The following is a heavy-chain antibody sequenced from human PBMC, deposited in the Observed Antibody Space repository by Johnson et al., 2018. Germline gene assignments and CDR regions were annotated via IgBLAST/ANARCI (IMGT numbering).Heavy chain of an antibody. D-gene: IGHD6-19*01. CDR1: GFTFRSYW. J-gene: IGHJ3*02. V-gene: IGHV3-7*01. CDR3: ARALGLRSGWYHRALDS. CDR2: IKQDGSEK. Sequence: VQLVQSGGGLVQPGGTLRLSCAASGFTFRSYWMTWVRQAPGKGLEWVANIKQDGSEKYYVDSVKGRFTISRDNAKNSLYLQMNGLRVEDTAVYYCARALGLRSGWYHRALDSWGQGTTVTVSS.